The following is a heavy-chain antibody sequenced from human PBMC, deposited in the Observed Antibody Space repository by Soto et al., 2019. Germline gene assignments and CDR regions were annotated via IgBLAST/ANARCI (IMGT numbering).Heavy chain of an antibody. CDR1: GYTFTSYA. D-gene: IGHD2-15*01. J-gene: IGHJ5*02. V-gene: IGHV1-3*01. CDR3: AKIQGQYCSRGSCCTGWFDP. CDR2: INAGNGNT. Sequence: ASVKVSCKASGYTFTSYAMHWVRQAPGQRLEWMGWINAGNGNTKYSQKFQGRVTITRDTSASTAYMELSSLRSEDTAVYYCAKIQGQYCSRGSCCTGWFDPWGQGTLVTVYS.